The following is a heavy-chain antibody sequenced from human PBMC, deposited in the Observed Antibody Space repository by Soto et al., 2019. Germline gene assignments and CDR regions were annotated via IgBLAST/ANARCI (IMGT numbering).Heavy chain of an antibody. J-gene: IGHJ4*02. CDR1: GGSISSSSYY. D-gene: IGHD6-19*01. V-gene: IGHV4-39*01. CDR3: ARHAVHSGGFTDY. Sequence: PSETLSLPCTASGGSISSSSYYWGWIRQPPGKGLEWIGSIYYSGSTYYNPSLKSRVTISVDTSKNQFSLKLSSVTAADTAVYYCARHAVHSGGFTDYWGQGTLVTVSS. CDR2: IYYSGST.